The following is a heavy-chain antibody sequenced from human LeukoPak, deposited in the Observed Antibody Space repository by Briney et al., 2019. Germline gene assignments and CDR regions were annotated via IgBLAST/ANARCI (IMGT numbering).Heavy chain of an antibody. D-gene: IGHD3-22*01. V-gene: IGHV3-73*01. Sequence: GGSLKLSCAASGFTFSGSAMHWVRQASGKGLEWVGRIRSKANSYATAYAASVKGRFTISRDDSKNTAYLQMNSLKTEDTAVYHCAPNYYDSSGLFGYWGQGTLVTVSS. J-gene: IGHJ4*02. CDR1: GFTFSGSA. CDR3: APNYYDSSGLFGY. CDR2: IRSKANSYAT.